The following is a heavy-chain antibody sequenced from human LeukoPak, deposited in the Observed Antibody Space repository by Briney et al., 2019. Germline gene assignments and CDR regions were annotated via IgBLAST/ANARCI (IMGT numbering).Heavy chain of an antibody. J-gene: IGHJ6*02. CDR1: GYTFTNYT. D-gene: IGHD5-18*01. V-gene: IGHV7-4-1*02. Sequence: GASVKVSCKASGYTFTNYTINWVRLAPGQGLEWMGWIDTNTGNPTYAQGFTGRFVFSLDTSVSTTYLQISSLKAEDTAVYYCATQGYSYGYDANYYYYYGMDVWGQGTTVTVSS. CDR2: IDTNTGNP. CDR3: ATQGYSYGYDANYYYYYGMDV.